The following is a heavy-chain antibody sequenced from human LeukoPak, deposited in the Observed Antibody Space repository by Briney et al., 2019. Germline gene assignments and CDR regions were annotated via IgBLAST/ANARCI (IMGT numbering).Heavy chain of an antibody. D-gene: IGHD2-2*01. J-gene: IGHJ4*02. CDR2: INVYNGNT. V-gene: IGHV1-18*01. CDR1: GYTFTTSG. Sequence: ASVKVSCKASGYTFTTSGVNWVRQAPGQGLEWMGCINVYNGNTNYAQKFQGRITMTRDTSTNTAYMELRSLKSDDTAVYCARGLVVPAAMGEFDYWGQGTLIAVSS. CDR3: ARGLVVPAAMGEFDY.